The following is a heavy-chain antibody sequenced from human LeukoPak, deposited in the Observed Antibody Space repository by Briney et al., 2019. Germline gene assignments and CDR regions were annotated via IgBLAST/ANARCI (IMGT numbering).Heavy chain of an antibody. CDR2: ISSSGSTI. CDR1: GFTFSDYY. D-gene: IGHD3-22*01. CDR3: ARDVLGYYYDSSGYLKFDY. J-gene: IGHJ4*02. Sequence: MSGGSLRLSCAASGFTFSDYYMSWIRQAPGKGLEWVSYISSSGSTIYYADSVKGRFTISRDNAKNSLFLQMNSLRAEDTAVYYCARDVLGYYYDSSGYLKFDYWGQGTLVTVSS. V-gene: IGHV3-11*01.